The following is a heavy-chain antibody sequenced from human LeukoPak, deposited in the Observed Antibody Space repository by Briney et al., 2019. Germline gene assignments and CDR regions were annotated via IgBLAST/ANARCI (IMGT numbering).Heavy chain of an antibody. CDR1: GFTFSNIW. CDR3: ARGVEEAPINELNY. Sequence: LPGGSVRLSCAAPGFTFSNIWMDWVRHAPGKGRVWVSRIKVDGSVTTYAHSVKGRFTIATATGKNPLYLKMNTLRAQAPPVYYCARGVEEAPINELNYWGQGTLVTVPS. CDR2: IKVDGSVT. J-gene: IGHJ4*02. D-gene: IGHD3-10*01. V-gene: IGHV3-74*01.